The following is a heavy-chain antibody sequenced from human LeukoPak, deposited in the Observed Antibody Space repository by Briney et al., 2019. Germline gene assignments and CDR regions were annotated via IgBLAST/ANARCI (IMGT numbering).Heavy chain of an antibody. Sequence: GGSLRLSCEASGFTVSSNYMSWVRQAPGKGLEWVSVIYSGGSTYYADSVKGRFTISRDNSKNTLYLQMNSLRAEDTAVYYCARGGVVVPFDYWGQGTLVTVSS. CDR2: IYSGGST. J-gene: IGHJ4*02. D-gene: IGHD3-22*01. CDR3: ARGGVVVPFDY. CDR1: GFTVSSNY. V-gene: IGHV3-53*01.